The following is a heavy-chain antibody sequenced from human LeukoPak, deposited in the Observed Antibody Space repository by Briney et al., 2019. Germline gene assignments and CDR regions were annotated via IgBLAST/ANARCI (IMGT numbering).Heavy chain of an antibody. CDR1: GGSISSGDYY. J-gene: IGHJ5*02. V-gene: IGHV4-30-4*01. CDR3: ARVPDGYYDRTYDP. D-gene: IGHD3-22*01. Sequence: PSETLTLTCTVSGGSISSGDYYWSWIRQPPGKGLEWIGYIYYSGSTYYNPSLKSRVTISVDTSKNQFSLKLSSVTAADTAVYYCARVPDGYYDRTYDPWGQGTLVTVSS. CDR2: IYYSGST.